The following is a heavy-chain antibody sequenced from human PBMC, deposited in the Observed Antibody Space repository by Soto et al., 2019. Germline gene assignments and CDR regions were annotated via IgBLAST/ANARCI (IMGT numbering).Heavy chain of an antibody. CDR3: ARGFTNWPKGELDY. D-gene: IGHD1-1*01. CDR1: GYSVSGDSVA. Sequence: PSQTLSLTCAISGYSVSGDSVAWNWVRQSPSRGLEWLGRTYYKSKWYNDYAVTVKSRITISPDTSKNQFSLQLNSLTPEDTAVYYCARGFTNWPKGELDYWGQGTLVTVSS. CDR2: TYYKSKWYN. J-gene: IGHJ4*02. V-gene: IGHV6-1*01.